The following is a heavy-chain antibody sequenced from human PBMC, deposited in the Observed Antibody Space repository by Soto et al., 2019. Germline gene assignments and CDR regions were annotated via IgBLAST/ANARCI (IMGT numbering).Heavy chain of an antibody. V-gene: IGHV4-39*01. CDR2: ISYSGST. CDR1: GGSIDSGLYY. D-gene: IGHD4-17*01. Sequence: QLQLQESGPGLVKPSETLSLTCTVSGGSIDSGLYYWGWIRQPPGKGLEWIGSISYSGSTYYNPSLKSRVTISVDTSKNQFSLKVSSVTAADTAVYYCARRIVTTVTTRWFDPWGQGTLVTVSS. CDR3: ARRIVTTVTTRWFDP. J-gene: IGHJ5*02.